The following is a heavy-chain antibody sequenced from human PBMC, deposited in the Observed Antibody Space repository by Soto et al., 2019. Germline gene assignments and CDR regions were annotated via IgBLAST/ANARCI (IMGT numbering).Heavy chain of an antibody. J-gene: IGHJ4*01. CDR3: ARGSGYTAIDF. CDR1: GGSISTSY. Sequence: SETLSLTCTVSGGSISTSYWSWIRQPPGRGLEWIGYIHESGKTNYNPSLKSRVATSVDTSKNQFSLRLSSVTAADTAIYYCARGSGYTAIDFWGQGTLVT. D-gene: IGHD3-22*01. V-gene: IGHV4-59*01. CDR2: IHESGKT.